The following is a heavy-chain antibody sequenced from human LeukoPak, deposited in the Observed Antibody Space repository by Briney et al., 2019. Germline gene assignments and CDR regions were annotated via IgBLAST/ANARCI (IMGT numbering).Heavy chain of an antibody. Sequence: GGSLRLSCAASGFTFSSYAMSWVRQAPGKGLEWVGRIKSKTDGGTTDYAAPVKGRFTISRDDSKNTLYLQMNSLKTEDTAVYYCTTGEVGGNKSPAFDYWGQGTLVTVSS. CDR1: GFTFSSYA. CDR3: TTGEVGGNKSPAFDY. V-gene: IGHV3-15*01. J-gene: IGHJ4*02. D-gene: IGHD1-26*01. CDR2: IKSKTDGGTT.